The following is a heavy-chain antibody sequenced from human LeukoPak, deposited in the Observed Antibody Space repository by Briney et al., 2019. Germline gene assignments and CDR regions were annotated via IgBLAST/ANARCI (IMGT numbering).Heavy chain of an antibody. CDR3: ARYYYDSSGYYYGGEYYFDY. D-gene: IGHD3-22*01. Sequence: SQTLSLTCTVSGGSISSGGYYWSWIRQHPGKGLEWIGYIYYSGSTNYNPSLKSRVTISVDTSKTQFSLKLSSVTAADTAVYYCARYYYDSSGYYYGGEYYFDYWGQGTLVTVSS. V-gene: IGHV4-31*03. CDR2: IYYSGST. J-gene: IGHJ4*02. CDR1: GGSISSGGYY.